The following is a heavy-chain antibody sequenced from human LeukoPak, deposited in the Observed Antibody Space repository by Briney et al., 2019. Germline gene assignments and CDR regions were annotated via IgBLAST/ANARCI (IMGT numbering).Heavy chain of an antibody. Sequence: GGSLRLSCAVSGINFKGFWMAWVRQAPGKGLEWVANMKQDGIEKYYVVSVKGRFTISRNNAKNSLYLEMNSLRVEDTAVYYCARDLGHTGYDLYDYWGQGTLVTVSS. CDR2: MKQDGIEK. V-gene: IGHV3-7*01. CDR1: GINFKGFW. D-gene: IGHD5-12*01. CDR3: ARDLGHTGYDLYDY. J-gene: IGHJ4*02.